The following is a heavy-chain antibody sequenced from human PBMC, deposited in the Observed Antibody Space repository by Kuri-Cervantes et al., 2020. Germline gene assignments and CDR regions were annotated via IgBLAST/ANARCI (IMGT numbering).Heavy chain of an antibody. V-gene: IGHV4-38-2*02. CDR2: ISHDGVT. CDR3: ATGTPTGGGGRGFFDP. J-gene: IGHJ5*02. Sequence: SETLSLTCSVSGDPNFYAHYWGWFRQSPGKRLEWIGTISHDGVTSYNPSLRRRVTLSIDSSKSQFSVDLTSMTAADTAVYYCATGTPTGGGGRGFFDPWGQGTQVTVSS. CDR1: GDPNFYAHY. D-gene: IGHD7-27*01.